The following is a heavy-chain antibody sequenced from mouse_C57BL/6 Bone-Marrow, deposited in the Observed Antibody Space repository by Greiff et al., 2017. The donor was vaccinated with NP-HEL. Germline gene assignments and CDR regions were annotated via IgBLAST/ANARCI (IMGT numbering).Heavy chain of an antibody. CDR3: ARGRLRQFAY. CDR2: ISSGSSTI. Sequence: EVKLVESGGGLVKPGGSLKLSCAASGFTFSDYGMHWVRQAPEKGLEWVAYISSGSSTIYYADTVKGRFTISRDNAKNTRFLQMTSLRSEDTAMYYCARGRLRQFAYWGQGTLVTVSA. V-gene: IGHV5-17*01. D-gene: IGHD2-4*01. CDR1: GFTFSDYG. J-gene: IGHJ3*01.